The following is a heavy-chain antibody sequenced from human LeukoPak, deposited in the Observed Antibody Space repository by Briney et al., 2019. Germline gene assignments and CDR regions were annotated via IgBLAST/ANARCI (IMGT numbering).Heavy chain of an antibody. CDR2: IIPIFGTA. D-gene: IGHD7-27*01. CDR1: GGTFSSYA. J-gene: IGHJ4*02. CDR3: ARGAPELGIPFDY. V-gene: IGHV1-69*13. Sequence: GASVKVSCKASGGTFSSYAISWVRQAPGQGLEWMGGIIPIFGTANYAQKFQGRVTITADESTSTAYMELSSLRSEDTAVYYCARGAPELGIPFDYWGQGTLVTVSS.